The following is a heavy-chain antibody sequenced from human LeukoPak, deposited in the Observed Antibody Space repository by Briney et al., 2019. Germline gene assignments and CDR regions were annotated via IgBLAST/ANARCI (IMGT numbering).Heavy chain of an antibody. J-gene: IGHJ4*02. D-gene: IGHD1-26*01. CDR3: TRGPILGAPDYFDY. Sequence: PGGSLRLSCAASGFTFSNYAMHWVRQAPGKGLEWVAVTSPDEGLKFYGDSVKGRFTISRDNSKNTMYLQMNNLREEDTAVYYCTRGPILGAPDYFDYWGQGTLVTVSS. CDR1: GFTFSNYA. V-gene: IGHV3-30*04. CDR2: TSPDEGLK.